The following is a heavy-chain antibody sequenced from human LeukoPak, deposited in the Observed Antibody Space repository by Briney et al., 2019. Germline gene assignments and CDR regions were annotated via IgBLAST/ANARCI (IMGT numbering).Heavy chain of an antibody. CDR1: GGSISSSDHY. J-gene: IGHJ4*02. Sequence: PSETLSLTCPVSGGSISSSDHYWGWIRQPPGKGLEWIGSIHYSGRTSYNPSLKSRVTISIDASKNQFSLRLNSVTAADAAVYYCARRDSPTMFDYCGQGTLVTVSS. CDR3: ARRDSPTMFDY. D-gene: IGHD2-21*01. CDR2: IHYSGRT. V-gene: IGHV4-39*01.